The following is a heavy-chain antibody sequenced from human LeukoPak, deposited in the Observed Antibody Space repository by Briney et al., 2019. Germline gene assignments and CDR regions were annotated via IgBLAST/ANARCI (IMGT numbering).Heavy chain of an antibody. J-gene: IGHJ1*01. D-gene: IGHD2-21*02. V-gene: IGHV3-23*01. CDR2: ISGSGGST. Sequence: GGSLRLSCAATGFTSVNYAMSWVRQAPGKGLEWVSAISGSGGSTYYADSVKGRFTISRDNSKNTPHLQMNSLRVEDTAVYYCTSWGDTTAEYFQRWGQGTLVTVSS. CDR3: TSWGDTTAEYFQR. CDR1: GFTSVNYA.